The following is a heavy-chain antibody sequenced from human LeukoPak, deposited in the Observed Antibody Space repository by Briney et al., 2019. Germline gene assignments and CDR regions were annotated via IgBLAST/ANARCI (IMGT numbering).Heavy chain of an antibody. V-gene: IGHV3-49*04. CDR1: GFTFGNYA. J-gene: IGHJ4*02. CDR3: TRGLRPAPLDY. Sequence: GGSLRLSCTASGFTFGNYAINWVRQAPGKGLEWVGFIRARAYGGATEYAASVKDRFTISRDDSKSIAYLQMNSLKTDDTAVYYCTRGLRPAPLDYWGQGTLVTVFS. D-gene: IGHD2-2*01. CDR2: IRARAYGGAT.